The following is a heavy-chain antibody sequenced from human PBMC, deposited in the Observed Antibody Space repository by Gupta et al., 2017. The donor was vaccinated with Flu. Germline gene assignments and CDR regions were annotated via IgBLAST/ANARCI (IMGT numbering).Heavy chain of an antibody. CDR1: GGSISSGGSY. CDR3: ARDLRGRKGGRRDLSALGY. J-gene: IGHJ4*02. D-gene: IGHD5-24*01. CDR2: IYYSGST. V-gene: IGHV4-31*03. Sequence: QVQLQESGPGLVKPSQTLSLTCTVSGGSISSGGSYWSWIRQHPGKGLEWIGYIYYSGSTYYNPSLKSRVTISVDTSKNQFPLKLSSVTAADTAVYYCARDLRGRKGGRRDLSALGYWGQGTLVTVSS.